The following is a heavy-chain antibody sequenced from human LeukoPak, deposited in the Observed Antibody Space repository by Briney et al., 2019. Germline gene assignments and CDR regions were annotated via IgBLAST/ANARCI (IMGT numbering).Heavy chain of an antibody. Sequence: SETLSLTCSVSGGSITTFFWNWIRQPPGKGLEWIGSIYYTGNTHYNSSLKSRVTVSQDTSRNRVSLKLTSVTAADMAVYYCARGPLYEYHSGTFVNWGQGTLVTVSS. CDR3: ARGPLYEYHSGTFVN. J-gene: IGHJ4*02. D-gene: IGHD3-10*01. V-gene: IGHV4-59*01. CDR1: GGSITTFF. CDR2: IYYTGNT.